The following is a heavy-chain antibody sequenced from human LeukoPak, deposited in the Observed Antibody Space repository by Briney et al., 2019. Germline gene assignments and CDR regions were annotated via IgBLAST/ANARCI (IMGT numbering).Heavy chain of an antibody. CDR1: GFTFSTYA. CDR3: AKLRGATINAWYFDY. V-gene: IGHV3-23*01. D-gene: IGHD5-12*01. J-gene: IGHJ4*02. Sequence: GGSLRLSCAASGFTFSTYAMSWVRQAPGKGLEWVSTISGGGGSTYYADSVKGRFTISRDNSKNTLYLQMNSLRAEDTAVYYCAKLRGATINAWYFDYWGQGTLVTVSS. CDR2: ISGGGGST.